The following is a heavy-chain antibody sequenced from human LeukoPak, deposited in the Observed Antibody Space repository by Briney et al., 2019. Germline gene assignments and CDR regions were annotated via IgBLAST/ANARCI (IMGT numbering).Heavy chain of an antibody. CDR2: ISAYNGNT. CDR1: GYTFTSYG. D-gene: IGHD3-9*01. Sequence: ASVKVSCKASGYTFTSYGISWVRQAPGQGLEWMGWISAYNGNTNYAQKLQGRVTTTTDTSTSTAYMELRSLRSDDTAVYYCARGMNYDILTGYLNWFDPWGQGTLVTVSS. J-gene: IGHJ5*02. CDR3: ARGMNYDILTGYLNWFDP. V-gene: IGHV1-18*04.